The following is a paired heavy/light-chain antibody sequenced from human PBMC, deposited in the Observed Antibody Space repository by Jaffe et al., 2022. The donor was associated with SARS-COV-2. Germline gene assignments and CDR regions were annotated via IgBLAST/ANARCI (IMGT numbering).Light chain of an antibody. J-gene: IGKJ1*01. Sequence: EIVLTQSPGTLSLSPGERATLSCRASQSVSSSYLAWYQQKPGQAPRLLISGASTRATGIPDRFSGSGSGTDFTLTISRLDPEDFAVYYCQQYGSSPRTFGQGTKVEIK. CDR1: QSVSSSY. CDR2: GAS. CDR3: QQYGSSPRT. V-gene: IGKV3-20*01.
Heavy chain of an antibody. Sequence: QLQLQESGPGLVKPSETLSLTCTVSGGSISSSSYYWGWIRQPPGKGLEWIGSIYFSGSTYYNPSLKSRVTISVDTSKNQVYLKLSSVTAADTAVYYCARHPPWGYDILTGYFGSGYFDYWGQGNLVTVSS. J-gene: IGHJ4*02. CDR1: GGSISSSSYY. D-gene: IGHD3-9*01. CDR2: IYFSGST. CDR3: ARHPPWGYDILTGYFGSGYFDY. V-gene: IGHV4-39*01.